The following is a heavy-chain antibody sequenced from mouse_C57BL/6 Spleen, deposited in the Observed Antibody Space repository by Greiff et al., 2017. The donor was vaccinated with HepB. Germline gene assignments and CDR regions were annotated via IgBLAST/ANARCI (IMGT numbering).Heavy chain of an antibody. CDR3: ARVDY. Sequence: QVQLQQSVAELVRPGTSVKLSCTASGYTFTSYWMHWVKQRPGQGLEWIGVIDPSDSYTNYNQKFKGKATLTVDTSSNTAYMQLSSLTSEDSAVYYCARVDYWGQGTTRTV. CDR2: IDPSDSYT. V-gene: IGHV1-59*01. J-gene: IGHJ2*01. CDR1: GYTFTSYW.